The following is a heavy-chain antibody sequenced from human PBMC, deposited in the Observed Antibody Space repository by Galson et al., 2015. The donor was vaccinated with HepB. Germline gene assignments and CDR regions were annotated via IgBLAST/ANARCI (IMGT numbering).Heavy chain of an antibody. CDR2: IIPILGIA. Sequence: SVKVSCKASGGTFSSYTISWVRQAPGQGLEWMGRIIPILGIANYAQKFRGRVTITADKSTSTAYMELSSLRSEDTAVYYCARSRLGYCSSTSCYRFDYWGQGTLVTVSS. J-gene: IGHJ4*02. V-gene: IGHV1-69*02. CDR3: ARSRLGYCSSTSCYRFDY. D-gene: IGHD2-2*01. CDR1: GGTFSSYT.